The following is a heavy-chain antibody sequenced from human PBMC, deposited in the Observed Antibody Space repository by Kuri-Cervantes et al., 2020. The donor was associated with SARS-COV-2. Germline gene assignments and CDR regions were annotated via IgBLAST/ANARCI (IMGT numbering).Heavy chain of an antibody. D-gene: IGHD3-22*01. J-gene: IGHJ3*02. CDR2: IDWDDDK. V-gene: IGHV2-70*17. CDR3: ARMTYYYDSSGYFTGPGAFDI. CDR1: GFSLSTSGMC. Sequence: SGPTLVKPTQTLTLTCTFSGFSLSTSGMCVSWIRQPPGKALEWLARIDWDDDKFYSTSLKTRLTISKDTSKNQVVLTMTNMDPVDTATYYCARMTYYYDSSGYFTGPGAFDIWGQGTMVTVSS.